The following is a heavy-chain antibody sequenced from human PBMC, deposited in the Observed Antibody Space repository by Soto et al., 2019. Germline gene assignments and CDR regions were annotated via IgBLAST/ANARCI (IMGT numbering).Heavy chain of an antibody. D-gene: IGHD3-22*01. CDR3: ARDLASGYSLYYFDY. CDR2: IIPILGIA. CDR1: GGTFSSYT. J-gene: IGHJ4*02. V-gene: IGHV1-69*04. Sequence: GASVKVSCKASGGTFSSYTISWVRQAPGQGLEWMGRIIPILGIANYAQKFQGRVTITADKSTSTAYMELSSLRSEDTAVYYCARDLASGYSLYYFDYWGQGTLVTVSS.